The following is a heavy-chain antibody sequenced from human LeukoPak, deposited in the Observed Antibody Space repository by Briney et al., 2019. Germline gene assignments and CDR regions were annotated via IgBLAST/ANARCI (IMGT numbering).Heavy chain of an antibody. D-gene: IGHD3-22*01. CDR3: ARLTQDYYDSSGYFDY. V-gene: IGHV3-74*01. Sequence: PGGSLRLSCAASGFTFSSYWMHWVRQAPGKGLVWVSRINTDGSSTSYADSVKGRFTISRDNAKNTLYLQMNSLRAEDTAVYYCARLTQDYYDSSGYFDYWGQGTLVTVSS. J-gene: IGHJ4*02. CDR1: GFTFSSYW. CDR2: INTDGSST.